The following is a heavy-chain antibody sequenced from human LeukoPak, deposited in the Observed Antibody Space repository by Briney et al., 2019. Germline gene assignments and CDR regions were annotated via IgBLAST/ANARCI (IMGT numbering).Heavy chain of an antibody. D-gene: IGHD2-15*01. Sequence: SVKVSCTASGYTFTSYYMHWVRQAPGQGLEWMRGIIPIFGTANYAQKFQGRVTITTDESTSTAYMELSSLRSEDTAVYYCARDRLRYCSAGSCFNSLDYWGQGTLVTVSS. CDR2: IIPIFGTA. J-gene: IGHJ4*02. CDR1: GYTFTSYY. CDR3: ARDRLRYCSAGSCFNSLDY. V-gene: IGHV1-69*05.